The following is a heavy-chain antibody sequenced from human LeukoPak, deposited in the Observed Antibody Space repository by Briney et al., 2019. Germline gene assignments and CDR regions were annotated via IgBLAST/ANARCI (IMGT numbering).Heavy chain of an antibody. CDR1: GGSISSSNW. J-gene: IGHJ5*02. CDR3: ARAYYDGYGDYGIDV. CDR2: IYHSGST. V-gene: IGHV4-4*02. D-gene: IGHD4-17*01. Sequence: ETLSLTCAVSGGSISSSNWWSWVRQPPGKGLEWIGEIYHSGSTNYNPSLKSRVTISVDKSKNQFSLKLSSVTAADTAVYYCARAYYDGYGDYGIDVWGQGTLVTVSS.